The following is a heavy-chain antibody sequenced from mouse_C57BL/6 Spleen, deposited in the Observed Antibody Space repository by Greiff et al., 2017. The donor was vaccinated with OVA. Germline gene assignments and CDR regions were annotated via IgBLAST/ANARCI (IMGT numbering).Heavy chain of an antibody. D-gene: IGHD2-4*01. Sequence: QVQLQQPGTELVKPGASVKLSCKASGYTFTSYWMHWVKQRPGQGLEWIGNINPSNGGTNYNEKFKSKATLTVDKSSSTAYMQLSSLTSEDSAVYDCASEGVYYDFWGYFDYWGQGTTLTVSS. CDR1: GYTFTSYW. CDR2: INPSNGGT. J-gene: IGHJ2*01. V-gene: IGHV1-53*01. CDR3: ASEGVYYDFWGYFDY.